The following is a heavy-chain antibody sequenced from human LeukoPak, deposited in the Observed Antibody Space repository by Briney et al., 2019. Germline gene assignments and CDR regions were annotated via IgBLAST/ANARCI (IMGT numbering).Heavy chain of an antibody. J-gene: IGHJ4*02. D-gene: IGHD3-9*01. V-gene: IGHV4-38-2*02. CDR3: ARHSKYFDWLLSFDY. Sequence: SETLSLTCTVSGYSISTGYYWDWIRQPPGKGLEWIGSIYYSGSTYYNPSLKSRVTISVDTSKNQFSLKLSSVTAADTAVYYCARHSKYFDWLLSFDYWGQGTLVTVSS. CDR1: GYSISTGYY. CDR2: IYYSGST.